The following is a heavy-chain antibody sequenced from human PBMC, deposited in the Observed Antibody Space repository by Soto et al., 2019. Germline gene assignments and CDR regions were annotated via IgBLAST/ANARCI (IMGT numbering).Heavy chain of an antibody. J-gene: IGHJ4*02. CDR3: AKDSGFSGYDRSGHIDY. V-gene: IGHV3-30*18. Sequence: QVQLVESGGGVVQPGRSLRLSCAASGFTFSSYGMHWVRQAPGKGLEWVAVISYDGSNKYYADSVKGRFTISRDNSKNTLYLQMNSLRAEDTAVYDSAKDSGFSGYDRSGHIDYWGQGTLVTVSS. D-gene: IGHD5-12*01. CDR2: ISYDGSNK. CDR1: GFTFSSYG.